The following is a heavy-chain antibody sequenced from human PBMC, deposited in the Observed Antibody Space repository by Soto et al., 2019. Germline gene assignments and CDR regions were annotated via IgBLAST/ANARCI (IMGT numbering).Heavy chain of an antibody. CDR1: GFTFDDYS. CDR3: AKGKLLWLPGH. Sequence: PGGSLRLSCAASGFTFDDYSMHWVRQPPGKGLEWVSLITWDGGTTYYADSVKGRFTISRDNSKDSLYLQMNSLRTEDTALYYCAKGKLLWLPGHWGQGALVTVS. J-gene: IGHJ4*02. CDR2: ITWDGGTT. D-gene: IGHD5-18*01. V-gene: IGHV3-43*01.